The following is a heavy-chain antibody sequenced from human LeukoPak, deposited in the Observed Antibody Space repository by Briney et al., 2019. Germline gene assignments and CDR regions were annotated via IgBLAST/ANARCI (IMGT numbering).Heavy chain of an antibody. CDR1: GGSFSGYY. CDR3: AAGVYYYYYMDV. CDR2: ISHSGST. D-gene: IGHD7-27*01. V-gene: IGHV4-34*01. Sequence: SETLSLTCAVYGGSFSGYYWSWIRQPPGKGLEWIGEISHSGSTNYNPSLKSRVTISVDTSKNQFSLKLSSVTAADTAVYYCAAGVYYYYYMDVWGKGTTVTISS. J-gene: IGHJ6*03.